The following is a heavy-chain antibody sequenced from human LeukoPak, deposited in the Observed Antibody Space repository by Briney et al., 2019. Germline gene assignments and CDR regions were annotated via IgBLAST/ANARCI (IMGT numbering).Heavy chain of an antibody. Sequence: GESLQISCRGSGSTFASYWIGWVRQLPGKGLEWMGIIYPGDSDSRYSPSFQGQVTISADNSISTAYLQWSSLKASDTAMYYCARHQWITSFPRGAFDIWGQGTMVTVSS. CDR1: GSTFASYW. V-gene: IGHV5-51*01. D-gene: IGHD2-2*01. CDR2: IYPGDSDS. J-gene: IGHJ3*02. CDR3: ARHQWITSFPRGAFDI.